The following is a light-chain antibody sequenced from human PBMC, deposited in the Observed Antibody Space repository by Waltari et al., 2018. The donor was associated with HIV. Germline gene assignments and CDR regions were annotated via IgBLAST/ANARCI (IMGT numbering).Light chain of an antibody. CDR3: NSRDSSSSHNWV. J-gene: IGLJ3*02. CDR1: SLITYS. CDR2: AKE. V-gene: IGLV3-19*01. Sequence: SSELTHDPTVSVALGQTVRITCPGDSLITYSALWSQHKPGQAPILVIYAKENLPSGIPDRLSASSSGNTASLTITGAQAEDEADYYCNSRDSSSSHNWVFGGGTKLTVL.